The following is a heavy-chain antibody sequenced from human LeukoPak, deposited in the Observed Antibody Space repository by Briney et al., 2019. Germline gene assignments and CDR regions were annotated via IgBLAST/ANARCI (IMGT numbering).Heavy chain of an antibody. D-gene: IGHD6-13*01. CDR2: ISGSGGST. V-gene: IGHV3-23*01. Sequence: PSGGSLRLSCAASGFTFSSYAMSWVRQAPGKGLEWVSAISGSGGSTYYADSVKGRFTISRDNSKNTLYLQMNSLRAEDTAVYYCAKVAEPFIAAAVDFDYWGQGTLVTVSS. CDR1: GFTFSSYA. CDR3: AKVAEPFIAAAVDFDY. J-gene: IGHJ4*02.